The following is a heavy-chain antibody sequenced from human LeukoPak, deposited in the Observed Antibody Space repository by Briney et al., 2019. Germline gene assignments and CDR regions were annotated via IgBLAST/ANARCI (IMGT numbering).Heavy chain of an antibody. CDR1: GFTVSSNY. Sequence: PGGSLRLSCAASGFTVSSNYMSWVRQAPGKGLEWVSVIYSGGSTYYADSVKGRFTISRDNSKNTLYLQMGSLRAEDMAVYYCARAGRGTYYYDSSGYDDYWGQGTLVTVSS. CDR3: ARAGRGTYYYDSSGYDDY. J-gene: IGHJ4*02. D-gene: IGHD3-22*01. V-gene: IGHV3-53*05. CDR2: IYSGGST.